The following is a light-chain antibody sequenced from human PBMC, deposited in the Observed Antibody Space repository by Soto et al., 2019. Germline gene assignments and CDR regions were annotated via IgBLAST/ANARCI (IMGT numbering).Light chain of an antibody. Sequence: VLTQSPGTLSLSPGEGATLSCRASQRVASDLAWYLQKPGQPPRLLIYDASIRATGIPDRLSGSGSERDFTLTISRLEPEDAAVYYCQQYLNSPRTFGQGTKLEIK. CDR1: QRVASD. V-gene: IGKV3-20*01. CDR2: DAS. CDR3: QQYLNSPRT. J-gene: IGKJ1*01.